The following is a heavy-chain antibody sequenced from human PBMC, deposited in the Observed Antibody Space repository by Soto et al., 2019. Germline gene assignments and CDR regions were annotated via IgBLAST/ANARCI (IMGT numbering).Heavy chain of an antibody. D-gene: IGHD3-10*01. CDR2: ISASGGNT. V-gene: IGHV3-23*01. CDR3: DKAVGNTLMDV. CDR1: GSTFRSYD. J-gene: IGHJ6*04. Sequence: PGGSLRLSCAALGSTFRSYDMTWVRQAPGKGLEWASSISASGGNTYYADSGKGRFTISRDNSKHTLFLQMNSLRAEDTAVYSFDKAVGNTLMDVWGKGTTITGSS.